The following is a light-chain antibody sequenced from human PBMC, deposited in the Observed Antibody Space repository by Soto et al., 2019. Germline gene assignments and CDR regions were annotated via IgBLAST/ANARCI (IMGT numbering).Light chain of an antibody. V-gene: IGLV1-44*01. Sequence: QSVLTQPPSASGTPGQRVTISCSGSSSKNGSNTVNWYQQLPGTAPKLLIYSNNQRPSGVPDRFSGSKSGTSASLAISGLQSDDEADYYCAAWDDSLNGRYVFGTGTKXTVL. CDR2: SNN. CDR3: AAWDDSLNGRYV. J-gene: IGLJ1*01. CDR1: SSKNGSNT.